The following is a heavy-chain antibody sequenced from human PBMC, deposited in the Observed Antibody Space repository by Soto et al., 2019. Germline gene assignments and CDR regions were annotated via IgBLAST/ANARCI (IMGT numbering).Heavy chain of an antibody. CDR3: ATYGSGSYYKDSNNWFDP. CDR1: GYSFTSYW. D-gene: IGHD3-10*01. CDR2: IYPGDSDT. V-gene: IGHV5-51*01. Sequence: PGESLKISCKGSGYSFTSYWIGWVRQMPGKGLEWMGIIYPGDSDTRYSPSFQGQVTISADKSISTAYLQWSSLKASGTAMYYCATYGSGSYYKDSNNWFDPWGQGTLVTVSS. J-gene: IGHJ5*02.